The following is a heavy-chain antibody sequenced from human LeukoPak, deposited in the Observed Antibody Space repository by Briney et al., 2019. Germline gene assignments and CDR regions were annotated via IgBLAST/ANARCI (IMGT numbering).Heavy chain of an antibody. CDR2: IYYSGST. D-gene: IGHD2-2*01. J-gene: IGHJ5*02. CDR1: GGSISSYY. Sequence: SETPPLTCTVSGGSISSYYWSWIRQPPGKGLEWIGHIYYSGSTNYNPSLKSRVTISVDTSKNQFSLKVRSATAADTVVYYCARHLGYCSSTSCYSWFDPWGQGTLVTVSS. V-gene: IGHV4-59*08. CDR3: ARHLGYCSSTSCYSWFDP.